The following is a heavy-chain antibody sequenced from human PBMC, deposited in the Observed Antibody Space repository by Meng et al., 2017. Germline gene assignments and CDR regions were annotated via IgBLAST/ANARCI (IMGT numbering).Heavy chain of an antibody. CDR2: IYWDDDK. J-gene: IGHJ4*02. V-gene: IGHV2-5*02. Sequence: QYTLKESGPTLVKPTQTLTLTCTFSGFSLSTSGVGVGWVRQPPGKALEWLALIYWDDDKRYSPSLESRLTITKDTSKNQVVLTMTNMDPVDTATYYCAHRLGFTKPFVYWGQGTLVTVSS. CDR1: GFSLSTSGVG. CDR3: AHRLGFTKPFVY. D-gene: IGHD2-8*01.